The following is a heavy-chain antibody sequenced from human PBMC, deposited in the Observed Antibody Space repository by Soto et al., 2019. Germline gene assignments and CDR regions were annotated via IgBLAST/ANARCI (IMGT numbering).Heavy chain of an antibody. D-gene: IGHD2-15*01. Sequence: QVQLQQWGAGLLKPSETLSLTCAVYGGSFSGYYWSWIRQPPGKGLEWIGEITHSGSTNYNPSLKSRVTISVDTSKNQFYLKLSSVTAADTAVYYCASSIVVVVAATHDDAFYIWGQGTMVTVSS. J-gene: IGHJ3*02. CDR3: ASSIVVVVAATHDDAFYI. V-gene: IGHV4-34*01. CDR2: ITHSGST. CDR1: GGSFSGYY.